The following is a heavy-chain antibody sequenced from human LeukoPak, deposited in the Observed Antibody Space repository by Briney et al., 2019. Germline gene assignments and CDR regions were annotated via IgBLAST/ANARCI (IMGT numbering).Heavy chain of an antibody. CDR1: GYTFSSYG. CDR2: ISAYNGNT. Sequence: GASVKVSCKASGYTFSSYGISWVRQAPGQGLEWMGWISAYNGNTNYAQKLQGRVTMTTDTSTSTAYMELRSLRSDDTAVYYCARDSPVVVVAATLDPWGQGTLVTVSS. V-gene: IGHV1-18*01. CDR3: ARDSPVVVVAATLDP. D-gene: IGHD2-15*01. J-gene: IGHJ5*02.